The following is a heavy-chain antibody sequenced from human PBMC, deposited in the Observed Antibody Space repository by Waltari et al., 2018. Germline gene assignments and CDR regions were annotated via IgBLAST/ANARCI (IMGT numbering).Heavy chain of an antibody. J-gene: IGHJ1*01. CDR2: IYPGDSDT. D-gene: IGHD4-17*01. CDR3: ARRDYGDSSQYFLH. Sequence: QVQLQESGPGLVKPSETLSLTCAVSGYSISSGYYWGWIRQPPGKGLEWMGIIYPGDSDTRYSPSFQGQVTISADKSISAAYLQWSSLKASDTAMYYCARRDYGDSSQYFLHWGQGTLVTVSS. CDR1: GYSISSGYY. V-gene: IGHV4-38-2*01.